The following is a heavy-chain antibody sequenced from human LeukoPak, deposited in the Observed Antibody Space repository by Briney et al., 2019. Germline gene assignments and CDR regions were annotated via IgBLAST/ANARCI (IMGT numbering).Heavy chain of an antibody. J-gene: IGHJ4*02. D-gene: IGHD3-9*01. Sequence: PGGSLRLSCAASGFTFDDYAMHWVRQAPGKGLEWVSLISGDGGSTYYADSVKGRFTISRDNSKNSLYLQMNSLRTEDTALYYCLRYFDGLFDYWGQGTLVTVSS. CDR3: LRYFDGLFDY. CDR1: GFTFDDYA. CDR2: ISGDGGST. V-gene: IGHV3-43*02.